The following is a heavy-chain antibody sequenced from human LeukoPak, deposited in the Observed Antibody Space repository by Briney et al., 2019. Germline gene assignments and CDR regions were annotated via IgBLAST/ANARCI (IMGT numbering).Heavy chain of an antibody. CDR2: IYHSGST. J-gene: IGHJ4*02. Sequence: PSGTLSLTCAVSGGSISSSNWWSWVRQPPGKGLEWIGEIYHSGSTNYNPSLKSRVTISVDKSKNQFSLKLSSATAADTAVYYCASGQKGGSGSYYDYWGQGTLVTVSS. D-gene: IGHD3-10*01. CDR3: ASGQKGGSGSYYDY. V-gene: IGHV4-4*02. CDR1: GGSISSSNW.